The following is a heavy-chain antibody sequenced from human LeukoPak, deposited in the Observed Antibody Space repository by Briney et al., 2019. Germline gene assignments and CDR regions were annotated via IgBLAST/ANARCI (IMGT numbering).Heavy chain of an antibody. V-gene: IGHV3-21*01. D-gene: IGHD4-23*01. J-gene: IGHJ4*02. CDR3: ARTRHPDGNSWVLDY. CDR1: GFTFSSYS. Sequence: GGPLRLSCAASGFTFSSYSMNWVRQAPGKGLEWVSSISSSSSYIYYADSVKGRFTISRDNAKNSLYLQMNSLRAEDTAVYYCARTRHPDGNSWVLDYWGQGTLVTVSS. CDR2: ISSSSSYI.